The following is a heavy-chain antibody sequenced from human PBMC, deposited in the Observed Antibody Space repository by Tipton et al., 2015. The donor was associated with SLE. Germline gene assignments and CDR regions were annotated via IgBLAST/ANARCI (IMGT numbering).Heavy chain of an antibody. D-gene: IGHD4-11*01. Sequence: GLVKPSETLTLTCNVSGGSMNDYYWNWIRQSPRKGLEWIGYIYSSGTTNYNPSLKSRVTMSVDTSKNHFSLKLISVTAADTAVYYCAREFLNPVTTVHYYFDLWGRGTLVTVSS. CDR1: GGSMNDYY. CDR3: AREFLNPVTTVHYYFDL. J-gene: IGHJ2*01. V-gene: IGHV4-59*12. CDR2: IYSSGTT.